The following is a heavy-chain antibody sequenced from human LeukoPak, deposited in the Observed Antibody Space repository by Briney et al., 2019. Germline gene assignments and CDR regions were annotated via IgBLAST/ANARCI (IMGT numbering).Heavy chain of an antibody. J-gene: IGHJ4*02. Sequence: ASVKVSCKASGYTFTSYYMHWVRQAPGQGLEWMEIINPSGGSTSYAQKFQGRVTMTREPSTSTVYMELSSLRSEDTAVYYCARPYESEGYSGYEYYFDYWGQGTLVTVSS. CDR3: ARPYESEGYSGYEYYFDY. CDR1: GYTFTSYY. V-gene: IGHV1-46*01. CDR2: INPSGGST. D-gene: IGHD5-12*01.